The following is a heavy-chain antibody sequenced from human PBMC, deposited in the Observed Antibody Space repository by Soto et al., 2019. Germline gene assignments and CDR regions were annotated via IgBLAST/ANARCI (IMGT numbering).Heavy chain of an antibody. V-gene: IGHV3-23*01. CDR3: AKDRDYGEVGMDV. D-gene: IGHD4-17*01. CDR1: EFTFSIYA. Sequence: PGGSLILSFATTEFTFSIYAMSWVPQAPGKGLAWVAAISGGGGSTYYADSVKGRFTISRDNSKNALYLQMNSLRAEDTAVYYCAKDRDYGEVGMDVWGQGTTVPVS. J-gene: IGHJ6*02. CDR2: ISGGGGST.